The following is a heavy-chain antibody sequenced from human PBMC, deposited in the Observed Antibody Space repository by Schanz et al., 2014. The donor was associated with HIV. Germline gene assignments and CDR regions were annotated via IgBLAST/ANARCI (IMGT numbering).Heavy chain of an antibody. D-gene: IGHD1-1*01. J-gene: IGHJ6*02. V-gene: IGHV3-7*01. CDR3: GLDMEA. CDR1: ELHFTTYW. Sequence: EVQLVESGGGLVQPGGSLRLSCVVSELHFTTYWMTWVRQAPGKGLEWVANIKQDGSEKYYVDSVKGRFTISRDNAKNSLYLQMNSLRAEDTATYYCGLDMEAWGQGTTVIVSS. CDR2: IKQDGSEK.